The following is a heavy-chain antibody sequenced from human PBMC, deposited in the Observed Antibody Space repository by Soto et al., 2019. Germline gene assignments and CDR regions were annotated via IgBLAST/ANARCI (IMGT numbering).Heavy chain of an antibody. CDR2: VSGSSSYI. V-gene: IGHV3-21*06. CDR3: ARDLRGRCGP. CDR1: GFNFRNFN. D-gene: IGHD2-15*01. J-gene: IGHJ3*01. Sequence: PGGSLRLSCEGSGFNFRNFNMIWVRQAPGKWLEWVSSVSGSSSYIYYADSVKGRFTVSRDNANNLVFLQMNGLRPEDTAMYYCARDLRGRCGPWGQGXMVTVSS.